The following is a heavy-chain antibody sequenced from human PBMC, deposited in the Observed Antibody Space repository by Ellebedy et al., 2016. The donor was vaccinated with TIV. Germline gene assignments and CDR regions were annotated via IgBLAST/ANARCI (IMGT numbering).Heavy chain of an antibody. CDR3: ARDGEANGYRHFLPNDAFDI. J-gene: IGHJ3*02. Sequence: MPPETLSLTCTVSGRSISSYYWSWIRQLPGKGLEWIGWIYYSGSTHYHPSLERRVTISVDTSKNQFSLKLSSVTAADTAVYYCARDGEANGYRHFLPNDAFDIWGQGTMVTVSS. D-gene: IGHD5-24*01. CDR2: IYYSGST. CDR1: GRSISSYY. V-gene: IGHV4-59*01.